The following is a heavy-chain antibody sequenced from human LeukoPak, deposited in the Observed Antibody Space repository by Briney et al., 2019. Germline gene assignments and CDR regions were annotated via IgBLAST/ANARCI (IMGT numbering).Heavy chain of an antibody. CDR2: ISRDGSNE. D-gene: IGHD3-10*01. J-gene: IGHJ4*02. CDR3: GVDEPPGV. CDR1: GFTLSSYG. V-gene: IGHV3-30*03. Sequence: GGSLRLSCEASGFTLSSYGMHWVRQAPGKGLDWVAVISRDGSNEYYADSVKGRFTISRDSSKNTLYLQMNSLRAEDTAVYYCGVDEPPGVWGQGTLVTVSS.